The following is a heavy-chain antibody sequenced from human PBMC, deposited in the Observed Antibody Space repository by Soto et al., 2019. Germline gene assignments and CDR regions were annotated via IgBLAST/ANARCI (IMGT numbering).Heavy chain of an antibody. D-gene: IGHD6-19*01. CDR2: IKQDGSEK. J-gene: IGHJ5*02. V-gene: IGHV3-7*01. CDR3: ARALATPIAVAGPFDP. CDR1: GFTFSSYW. Sequence: GGSLRLSCAASGFTFSSYWMSWVRQAPGKGLEWVANIKQDGSEKYYVDSVKGRFTISRDNAKNSLYLQMNSLRAEDTAVYYCARALATPIAVAGPFDPWGQGTLVTVSS.